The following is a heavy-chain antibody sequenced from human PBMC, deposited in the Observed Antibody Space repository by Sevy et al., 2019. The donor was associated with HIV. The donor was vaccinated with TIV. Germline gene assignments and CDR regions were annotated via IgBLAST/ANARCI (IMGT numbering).Heavy chain of an antibody. J-gene: IGHJ4*02. V-gene: IGHV3-30-3*01. CDR1: GFTFSSYA. CDR2: ISYDGSNK. CDR3: ARDKGWFGELLFGTFDY. D-gene: IGHD3-10*01. Sequence: GGSLRLSCAASGFTFSSYAMHWVRQAPGKGLEWVAAISYDGSNKYYADSVKGRFTISRDNSKNTLYLQMNSLRAEDTAVYYCARDKGWFGELLFGTFDYWGQGTLVTVSS.